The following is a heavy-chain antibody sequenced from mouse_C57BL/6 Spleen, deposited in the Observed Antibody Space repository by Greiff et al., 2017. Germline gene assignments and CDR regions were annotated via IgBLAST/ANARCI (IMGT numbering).Heavy chain of an antibody. CDR2: IHPNSGST. D-gene: IGHD2-10*02. CDR3: AREGPYGNLDY. J-gene: IGHJ2*01. CDR1: GYTFTSYW. V-gene: IGHV1-64*01. Sequence: VKLQQPGAELVKPGASVKLSCKASGYTFTSYWMHWVKQRPGQGLEWIGMIHPNSGSTNYNEKFKSKATLTVDKSSSTAYMQLSSLTSEDSAVYYCAREGPYGNLDYWGQGTTLTVSS.